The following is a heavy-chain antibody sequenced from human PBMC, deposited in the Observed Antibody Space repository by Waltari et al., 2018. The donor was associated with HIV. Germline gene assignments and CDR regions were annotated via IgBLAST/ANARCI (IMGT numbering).Heavy chain of an antibody. J-gene: IGHJ4*02. CDR3: ARGEDFDY. Sequence: QVQLVQSGAVVKKAGASVKLSSKASGYTCTSYGIGWVRQDPGQGLEWMGWISTYNGKTNYAQELQGRVTMTTETSTSTAYMELRSLGTDDTAVYYCARGEDFDYWGQGTLVTVSS. CDR2: ISTYNGKT. CDR1: GYTCTSYG. V-gene: IGHV1-18*01.